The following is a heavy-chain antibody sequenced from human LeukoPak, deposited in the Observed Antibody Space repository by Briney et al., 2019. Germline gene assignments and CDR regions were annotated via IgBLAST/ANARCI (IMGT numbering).Heavy chain of an antibody. Sequence: GGSLRLSCAASGFTFISYGIHWVRQAPGKGLEGVAVISYDGSNEYYADSVKGRFTISRDNSKNTLYLQMNSLRAEDTAVYYCAKDQRPYYSSGYYNVDNWGQGTLVTVSS. J-gene: IGHJ4*02. CDR1: GFTFISYG. CDR2: ISYDGSNE. V-gene: IGHV3-30*18. CDR3: AKDQRPYYSSGYYNVDN. D-gene: IGHD3-22*01.